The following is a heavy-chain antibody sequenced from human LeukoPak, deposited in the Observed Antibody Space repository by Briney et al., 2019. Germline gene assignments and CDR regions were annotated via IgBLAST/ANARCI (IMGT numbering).Heavy chain of an antibody. CDR1: GFTFGDDA. D-gene: IGHD3-10*01. J-gene: IGHJ5*02. CDR3: TRENAVLLWFGEQPFYDTP. CDR2: IRSKAYGGTT. V-gene: IGHV3-49*04. Sequence: PGRSLRLSCTASGFTFGDDAMSWVRQAPGKGLEWVGFIRSKAYGGTTEYAASVKGRFTISRDDSKSIAYLQMNSLKTEDTAVYYCTRENAVLLWFGEQPFYDTPWGQGTLVTVSS.